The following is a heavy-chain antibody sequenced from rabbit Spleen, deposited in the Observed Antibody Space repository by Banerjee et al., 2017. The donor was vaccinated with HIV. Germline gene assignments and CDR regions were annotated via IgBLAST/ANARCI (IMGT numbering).Heavy chain of an antibody. CDR3: ARDVAGREDFNL. D-gene: IGHD4-2*01. Sequence: QEQLVESGGGLVQPGGSLKLSCKASGFSFSSGYDMCWVRQAPGKGLEWIACIDVGRSGTTYYASWAKGRFTISKTSSTTVTLQMTSLTAADTATYFCARDVAGREDFNLWGQGTLVTVS. CDR1: GFSFSSGYD. V-gene: IGHV1S45*01. J-gene: IGHJ4*01. CDR2: IDVGRSGTT.